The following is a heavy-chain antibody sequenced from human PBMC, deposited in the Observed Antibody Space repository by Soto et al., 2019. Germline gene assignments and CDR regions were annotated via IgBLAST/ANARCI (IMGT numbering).Heavy chain of an antibody. Sequence: GGSLRVSCIASGFTYINYAMSWVRQAPGKGLEWVSTISDNGANTFIGDSMKDHFDISRDNSKNTVFLHLSTVRAEDTAIYYCARAIGADFFDYWGQGTPVTVSS. CDR2: ISDNGANT. D-gene: IGHD6-25*01. V-gene: IGHV3-23*01. J-gene: IGHJ4*02. CDR1: GFTYINYA. CDR3: ARAIGADFFDY.